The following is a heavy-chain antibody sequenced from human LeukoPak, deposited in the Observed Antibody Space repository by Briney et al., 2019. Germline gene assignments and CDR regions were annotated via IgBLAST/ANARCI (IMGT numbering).Heavy chain of an antibody. CDR2: IYYSGST. Sequence: SETLSLTCTVSGGSISSYYWSWIRQPPGKGLEWIGYIYYSGSTNYNASLKSRVTISVDTSKNQFPLNLTSVTAADTAVYYCARASGHYRSFDYWGQGTLVTVSS. CDR3: ARASGHYRSFDY. J-gene: IGHJ4*02. D-gene: IGHD3-22*01. CDR1: GGSISSYY. V-gene: IGHV4-59*01.